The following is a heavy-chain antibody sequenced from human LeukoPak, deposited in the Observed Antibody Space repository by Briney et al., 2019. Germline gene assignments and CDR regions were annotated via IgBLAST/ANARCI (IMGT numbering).Heavy chain of an antibody. D-gene: IGHD2-2*01. Sequence: ASVKVSCKASGYTFTGYYMHWVGQAPGQGLEWMGWINPNSGGTNYAQKFRGRVTMTRDTSISTAYMELSRLRSDDTAVYYCARSLLGYCSSTSCSPGVGWFDPWGQGTLVTVSS. J-gene: IGHJ5*02. V-gene: IGHV1-2*02. CDR2: INPNSGGT. CDR1: GYTFTGYY. CDR3: ARSLLGYCSSTSCSPGVGWFDP.